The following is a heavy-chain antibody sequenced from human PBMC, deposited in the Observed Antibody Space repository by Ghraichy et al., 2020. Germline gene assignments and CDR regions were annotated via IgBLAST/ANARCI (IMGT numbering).Heavy chain of an antibody. J-gene: IGHJ2*01. CDR1: GASISSGAQS. CDR2: VYYNGNT. CDR3: ASLSPGPTILTSGRHWRYFDL. D-gene: IGHD3-9*01. Sequence: SETLSLTCAVAGASISSGAQSWSWIRQPPGKGLEWIGYVYYNGNTYYNPSLRSRLTISTDMSKNQFSLTLTSVTAADTAVYFCASLSPGPTILTSGRHWRYFDLWGRGTLVTVSS. V-gene: IGHV4-30-4*07.